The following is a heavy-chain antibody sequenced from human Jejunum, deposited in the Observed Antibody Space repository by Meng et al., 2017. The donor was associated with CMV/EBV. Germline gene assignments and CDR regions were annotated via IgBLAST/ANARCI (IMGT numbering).Heavy chain of an antibody. V-gene: IGHV4-34*01. CDR1: GSY. Sequence: GSYWSWLRQAPGKGLEWIGEIYHTGSTNDNPSLRSRVTMSVDQSKNQFSLKLYSVTAADTAVYYCARARGNQQGISYYYYGMDVWGQGTTVTVSS. CDR2: IYHTGST. J-gene: IGHJ6*02. D-gene: IGHD7-27*01. CDR3: ARARGNQQGISYYYYGMDV.